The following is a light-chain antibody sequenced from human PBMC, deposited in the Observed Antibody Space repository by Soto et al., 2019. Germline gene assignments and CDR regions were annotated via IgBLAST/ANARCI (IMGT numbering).Light chain of an antibody. J-gene: IGKJ5*01. V-gene: IGKV3D-20*02. CDR2: GAS. CDR3: QQRSNWPPT. CDR1: QSVFNNH. Sequence: EIVLTQSPGTLSLSPGERATLSCRASQSVFNNHIGWYQQKPGQAPRRLIFGASFRATGIPDRFSGSGSGTDFTLTISRLEPEDFAVYICQQRSNWPPTFGQGTRLEIK.